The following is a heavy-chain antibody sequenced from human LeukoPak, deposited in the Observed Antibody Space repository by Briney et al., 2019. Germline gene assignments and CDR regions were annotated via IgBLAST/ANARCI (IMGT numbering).Heavy chain of an antibody. J-gene: IGHJ6*03. CDR3: ARARFYDFWSGHYYYMDV. CDR1: GGSFSGYY. Sequence: PSETLSLTCAVYGGSFSGYYWSWVRHPPGQGLEWNGEINHSGSTNYNPCRKSRVTISVDTSKNQFSLKLSSVTAAVTAVYYCARARFYDFWSGHYYYMDVWGKGTTVTVSS. D-gene: IGHD3/OR15-3a*01. CDR2: INHSGST. V-gene: IGHV4-34*01.